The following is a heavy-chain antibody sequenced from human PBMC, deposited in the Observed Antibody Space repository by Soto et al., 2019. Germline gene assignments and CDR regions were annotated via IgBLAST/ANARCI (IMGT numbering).Heavy chain of an antibody. Sequence: GGSLRLSCAASGFTFSTYEMNWVRQAPGKGLEWVSYISSRGTTTYYADSMKGRFTISRDNAKNSLYQQMNSLRAEDTAVYYCARAAAGTYYYGMDVWGQGTTVTVSS. J-gene: IGHJ6*02. CDR3: ARAAAGTYYYGMDV. D-gene: IGHD6-13*01. CDR1: GFTFSTYE. V-gene: IGHV3-48*03. CDR2: ISSRGTTT.